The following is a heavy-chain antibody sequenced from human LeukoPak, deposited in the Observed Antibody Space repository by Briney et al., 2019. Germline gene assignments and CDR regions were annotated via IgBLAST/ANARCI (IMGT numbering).Heavy chain of an antibody. Sequence: GSSVKVSCKASGGTFSSYAISWVRQAPGQGLEWMGGIIPIFGTANYAQKFQGRVTITADESTSTAYMELSSLRSDDTAVYYCARGGDSGYDPFDYWGQGTLVTVSS. CDR3: ARGGDSGYDPFDY. D-gene: IGHD5-12*01. CDR1: GGTFSSYA. J-gene: IGHJ4*02. V-gene: IGHV1-69*01. CDR2: IIPIFGTA.